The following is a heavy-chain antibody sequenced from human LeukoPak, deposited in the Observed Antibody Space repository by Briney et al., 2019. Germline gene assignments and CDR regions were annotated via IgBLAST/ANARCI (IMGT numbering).Heavy chain of an antibody. CDR3: ARGQGRLTYYYTTPFDY. Sequence: GASVKVSCKASGYTFTSYGINWVRQATGQGLEWMGWMNPNSGNTGYARKFQGRVTITRNTSISTAYMELSSLRSEDTAVYYCARGQGRLTYYYTTPFDYWAREPWSPSPQ. V-gene: IGHV1-8*03. J-gene: IGHJ4*02. CDR1: GYTFTSYG. D-gene: IGHD3-10*01. CDR2: MNPNSGNT.